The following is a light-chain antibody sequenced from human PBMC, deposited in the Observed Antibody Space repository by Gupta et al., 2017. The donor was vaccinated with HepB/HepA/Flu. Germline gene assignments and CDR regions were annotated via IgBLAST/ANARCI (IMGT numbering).Light chain of an antibody. CDR2: GAS. V-gene: IGKV3-15*01. CDR1: QSVSAN. CDR3: QQYNNWPPFT. Sequence: EIVMTHSPATLSVSPGERVTLSCRASQSVSANLAWYQQKPGQAPRLLISGASTRATGVPARFSGSGSGTEFTLTISSLQSEDFAVYYCQQYNNWPPFTFGPGTKVDIK. J-gene: IGKJ3*01.